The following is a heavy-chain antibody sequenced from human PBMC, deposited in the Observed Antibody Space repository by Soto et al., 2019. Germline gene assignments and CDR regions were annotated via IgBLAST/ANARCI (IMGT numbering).Heavy chain of an antibody. D-gene: IGHD2-21*01. CDR3: ARKLVGPLDS. V-gene: IGHV6-1*01. CDR1: GDSVSSNIAA. CDR2: TYYRSKWYT. Sequence: SQTLSLTCAISGDSVSSNIAAWDWIRQSPSRGLEWLGRTYYRSKWYTDYAVSVRSRITINPDTSENQFTLQLISMTPEDTAVYYCARKLVGPLDSWGQGALVTVSS. J-gene: IGHJ4*02.